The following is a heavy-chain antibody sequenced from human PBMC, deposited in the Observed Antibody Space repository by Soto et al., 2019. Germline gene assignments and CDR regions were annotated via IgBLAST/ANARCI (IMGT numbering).Heavy chain of an antibody. CDR3: AQDLGDGGRCAFDI. J-gene: IGHJ3*02. V-gene: IGHV3-30*18. D-gene: IGHD3-16*01. Sequence: QVQLVESGGGVVQPGRSLRLSCAASGFTFSSYGMHWVRQAPGKGLEWVAVISYDGSNKYYADSVKGRFTISRYNSKNTLYLQMNSLRGEDTAVYYCAQDLGDGGRCAFDIWGQGTMVTVSS. CDR1: GFTFSSYG. CDR2: ISYDGSNK.